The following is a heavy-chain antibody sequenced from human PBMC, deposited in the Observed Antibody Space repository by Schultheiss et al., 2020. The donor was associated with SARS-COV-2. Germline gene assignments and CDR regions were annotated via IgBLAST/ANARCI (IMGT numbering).Heavy chain of an antibody. CDR1: GFSFSGYW. J-gene: IGHJ6*02. CDR2: ISSDGNSA. V-gene: IGHV3-74*01. D-gene: IGHD2-15*01. CDR3: VARGAGGRDV. Sequence: GGSLRLSCVGSGFSFSGYWMHWVRQIPGKGLAWVSRISSDGNSASFADFVKGRFTISRDNAKNTLSLQMDSLRAEDTAVYYCVARGAGGRDVWGQGTMVTVSS.